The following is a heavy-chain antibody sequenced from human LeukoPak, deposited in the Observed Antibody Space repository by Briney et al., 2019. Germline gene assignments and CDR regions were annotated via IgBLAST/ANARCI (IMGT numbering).Heavy chain of an antibody. V-gene: IGHV1-69*13. CDR2: IIPIFGTA. D-gene: IGHD1-26*01. CDR3: ARDLGPYSGSYGPNYYYYGMDV. J-gene: IGHJ6*02. CDR1: GGTFSGYA. Sequence: VASVKVSCKASGGTFSGYAISWVRQAPGQGLEWMGGIIPIFGTANYAQKFQGRVTITADESTSTAYMELSSLRSEDTAVYYCARDLGPYSGSYGPNYYYYGMDVWGQGTTVTVSS.